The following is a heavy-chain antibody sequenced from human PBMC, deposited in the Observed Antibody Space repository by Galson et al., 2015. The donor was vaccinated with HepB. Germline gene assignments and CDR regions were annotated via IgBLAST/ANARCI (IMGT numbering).Heavy chain of an antibody. CDR2: INPSGGST. CDR1: GYTFTSYY. D-gene: IGHD6-19*01. Sequence: SVKVSCKASGYTFTSYYMHWEGQAPGQGLEWMGIINPSGGSTSYAQKFQGRVTMTRDTSTSTVYMELSSLRSEDTAVYYCARNMYSSGWYDYWGQGTLVTVSS. J-gene: IGHJ4*02. CDR3: ARNMYSSGWYDY. V-gene: IGHV1-46*01.